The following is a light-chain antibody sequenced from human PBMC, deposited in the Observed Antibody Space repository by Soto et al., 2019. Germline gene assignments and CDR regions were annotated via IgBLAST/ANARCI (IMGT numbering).Light chain of an antibody. CDR1: QSVSSN. Sequence: ERVMTQSPGTLSVSPGERATLSCRASQSVSSNVAWYQQKPGQAPRLLIYGASTMATGIPARFSGSGSGTEFTLYISSLQSEDFAVYYCQQYNYWPPLTFGGGTKVEI. CDR2: GAS. CDR3: QQYNYWPPLT. J-gene: IGKJ4*01. V-gene: IGKV3-15*01.